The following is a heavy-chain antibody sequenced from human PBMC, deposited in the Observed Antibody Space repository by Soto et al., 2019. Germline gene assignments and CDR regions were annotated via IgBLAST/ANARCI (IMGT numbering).Heavy chain of an antibody. CDR2: IIPIFGTA. D-gene: IGHD5-12*01. J-gene: IGHJ4*02. Sequence: QVQLVQSGAEVQKPGSSVKVSCKASGGTFSSYAISWVRQAPGQGLEWMGGIIPIFGTANYAQKFQGRVTITADESTSTAYMELSSLRSEDTAVYYCARDMTPPGGSKGYYFDYWGQGTLVTVSS. V-gene: IGHV1-69*01. CDR1: GGTFSSYA. CDR3: ARDMTPPGGSKGYYFDY.